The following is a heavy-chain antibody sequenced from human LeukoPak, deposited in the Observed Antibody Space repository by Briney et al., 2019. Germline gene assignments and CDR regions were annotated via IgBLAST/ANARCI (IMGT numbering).Heavy chain of an antibody. V-gene: IGHV3-23*01. CDR2: ISGSGGST. CDR1: GFTFSSYA. CDR3: AKTHYYDSWLPPYFDY. J-gene: IGHJ4*02. D-gene: IGHD3-22*01. Sequence: GGSLRLSCAASGFTFSSYAMSWVRQAPGKGLEWVSAISGSGGSTYYADSVKGRFTISRDNSKNTLYLQMNSLRAEDTAVYYCAKTHYYDSWLPPYFDYWGQETLVTVSS.